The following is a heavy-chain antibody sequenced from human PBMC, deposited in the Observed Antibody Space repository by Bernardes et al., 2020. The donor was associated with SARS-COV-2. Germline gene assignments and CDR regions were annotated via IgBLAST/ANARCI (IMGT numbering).Heavy chain of an antibody. V-gene: IGHV3-66*01. CDR1: GFTVRSNY. Sequence: GGSLRLSRAASGFTVRSNYMSWVRQAPGQGLEWVSVIYSGGSTYYADSVKGRFTISRDNSKNTLYLQMNSLRAEDTAVYYCAREGDTAMVTGYFDYWGQGTLVTGSS. CDR3: AREGDTAMVTGYFDY. D-gene: IGHD5-18*01. CDR2: IYSGGST. J-gene: IGHJ4*02.